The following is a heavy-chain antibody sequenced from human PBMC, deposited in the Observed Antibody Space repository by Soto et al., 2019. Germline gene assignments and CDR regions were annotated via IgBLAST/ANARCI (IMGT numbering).Heavy chain of an antibody. D-gene: IGHD6-13*01. J-gene: IGHJ6*02. CDR2: ISGSGGST. CDR1: GFTFSSYA. V-gene: IGHV3-23*01. CDR3: AKDDSSPRWNRDYYYGMDV. Sequence: HPGGSLRLSCAASGFTFSSYAMSWVRQAPGKGLEWVSAISGSGGSTYYADSVKGRFTISRDNSKNTLYLQMNSLRAEDTAVYYCAKDDSSPRWNRDYYYGMDVWGQGTTVTVSS.